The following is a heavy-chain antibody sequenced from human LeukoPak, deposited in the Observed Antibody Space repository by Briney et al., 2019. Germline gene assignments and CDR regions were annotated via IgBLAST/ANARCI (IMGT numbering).Heavy chain of an antibody. CDR2: ISSSGSTI. Sequence: NSGGSLRLSCAASGFTFSDYYMSWIRQAPGKGLEWVSYISSSGSTIYYADSVKGRFTISRDNAKNSLYLQMNSLRAEDTAVYYCAREQYSSGWMEDYWGQGTLVTVSS. D-gene: IGHD6-19*01. CDR3: AREQYSSGWMEDY. V-gene: IGHV3-11*01. CDR1: GFTFSDYY. J-gene: IGHJ4*02.